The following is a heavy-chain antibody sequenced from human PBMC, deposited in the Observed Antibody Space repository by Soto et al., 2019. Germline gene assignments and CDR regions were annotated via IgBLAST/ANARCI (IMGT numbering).Heavy chain of an antibody. CDR2: IGTAGDT. CDR3: ARGGPNWDYYFYGMDV. D-gene: IGHD3-16*01. J-gene: IGHJ6*02. V-gene: IGHV3-13*04. CDR1: GFRFNNYD. Sequence: EVQLVESGGGLVQPGGSLRLSCAASGFRFNNYDMHWVRQATGNGLEWVSGIGTAGDTYYPDSVKGRFTISRENAKNSLYLQMNSLRAGDTAVYYCARGGPNWDYYFYGMDVWGQGTTVTVSS.